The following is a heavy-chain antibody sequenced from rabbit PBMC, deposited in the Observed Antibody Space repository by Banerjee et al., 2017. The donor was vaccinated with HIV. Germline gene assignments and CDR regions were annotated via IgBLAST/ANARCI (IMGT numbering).Heavy chain of an antibody. Sequence: QEQLVESGGDLVKPEGSLTLTCTASGFTLSSYWICWVRQAPGKGLEWIACINTSSGNTVYASWAKGRFTISKTSSTTVTLQMTSLTAADTATYFCARDLTGVIGWNLNLWGPGTLVTVS. CDR1: GFTLSSYW. CDR2: INTSSGNT. V-gene: IGHV1S45*01. D-gene: IGHD1-1*01. J-gene: IGHJ4*01. CDR3: ARDLTGVIGWNLNL.